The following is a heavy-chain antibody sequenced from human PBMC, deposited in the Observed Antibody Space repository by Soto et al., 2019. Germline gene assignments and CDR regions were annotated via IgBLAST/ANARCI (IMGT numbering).Heavy chain of an antibody. J-gene: IGHJ5*02. V-gene: IGHV4-30-2*01. CDR1: GGTISSGGYS. Sequence: SETLSRSCAVSGGTISSGGYSWRLIRQPPGKGLEWIGYIYHSGSTYYNPSLKSRVTISVDRSKNQFSLKLSSVTAADTAVYYCASQRITIFGVVTTRNWFEHWGQGTLVTVSA. CDR3: ASQRITIFGVVTTRNWFEH. CDR2: IYHSGST. D-gene: IGHD3-3*01.